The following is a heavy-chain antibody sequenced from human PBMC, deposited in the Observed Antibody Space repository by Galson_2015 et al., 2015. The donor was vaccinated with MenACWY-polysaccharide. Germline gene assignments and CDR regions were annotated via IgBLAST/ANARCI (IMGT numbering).Heavy chain of an antibody. CDR3: ARGASWELRGFWDFDY. J-gene: IGHJ4*02. Sequence: SLRLSCAASGFTFRSYGISWVRQAPGKGLEWVSGISGSASYTYYADSVKGRFTTSRDNSKNTLFLQMNSLRAEDTAVYYCARGASWELRGFWDFDYWGQGTLVTVSS. V-gene: IGHV3-23*01. D-gene: IGHD1-26*01. CDR2: ISGSASYT. CDR1: GFTFRSYG.